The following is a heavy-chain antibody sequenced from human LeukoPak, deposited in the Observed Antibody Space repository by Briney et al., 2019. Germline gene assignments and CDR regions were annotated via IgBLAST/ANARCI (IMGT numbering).Heavy chain of an antibody. D-gene: IGHD6-19*01. CDR3: ARDTGSGWSAEYFQH. V-gene: IGHV3-66*01. Sequence: GGSLRLSCAASGFTFSSTSMSWVRQAPGKGLEWVPVIYSGGSTYYADSVKGRFTISRDNSKNTLYLQMNSLRAEDTAVYYCARDTGSGWSAEYFQHWGQGTLVTVSS. J-gene: IGHJ1*01. CDR2: IYSGGST. CDR1: GFTFSSTS.